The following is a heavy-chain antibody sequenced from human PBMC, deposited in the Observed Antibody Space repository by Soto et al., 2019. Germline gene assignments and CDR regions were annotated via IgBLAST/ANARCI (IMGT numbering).Heavy chain of an antibody. V-gene: IGHV1-18*01. CDR1: GYTFTSYG. Sequence: EASVKVSCKASGYTFTSYGISWVRQAPGQGLEWMGWISAYNGNTNYAQKLQGRVTMTTDTSTSTAYMELRSLRSDDTAVYYCARDIRRACSGGSCYFDYWGQGTLVTVSS. CDR3: ARDIRRACSGGSCYFDY. CDR2: ISAYNGNT. D-gene: IGHD2-15*01. J-gene: IGHJ4*02.